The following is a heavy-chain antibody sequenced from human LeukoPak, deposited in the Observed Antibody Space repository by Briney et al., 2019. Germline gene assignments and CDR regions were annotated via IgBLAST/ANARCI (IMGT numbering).Heavy chain of an antibody. D-gene: IGHD2-21*01. CDR2: TYYTSKWFY. CDR1: GDSVSSNNAA. V-gene: IGHV6-1*01. J-gene: IGHJ4*02. Sequence: SQTLSLTCAISGDSVSSNNAAWSWIRQSPSGGLEWLGRTYYTSKWFYDYAVSLRGRITINPDTSKNQFSLHLNSVTPEDTAVYFCARDSFADHCDFDYWGQGTLVTVSS. CDR3: ARDSFADHCDFDY.